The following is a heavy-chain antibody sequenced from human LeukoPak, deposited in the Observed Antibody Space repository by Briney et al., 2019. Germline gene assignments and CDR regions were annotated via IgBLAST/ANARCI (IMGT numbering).Heavy chain of an antibody. Sequence: QPGGSLRLSCAASGFTFSSFWMTWVRQAPGKGLEWVANINQDGSEKYYVDSVKGRFTISRDNAKNSVYPQMNSLRAEDTAVYYCARDGGVSGYDLLDYWGQGTLVTVSS. CDR1: GFTFSSFW. D-gene: IGHD5-12*01. J-gene: IGHJ4*02. V-gene: IGHV3-7*01. CDR2: INQDGSEK. CDR3: ARDGGVSGYDLLDY.